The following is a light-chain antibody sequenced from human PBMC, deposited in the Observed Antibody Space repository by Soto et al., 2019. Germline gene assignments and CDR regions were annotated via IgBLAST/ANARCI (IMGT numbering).Light chain of an antibody. CDR1: QSVSNNY. V-gene: IGKV3-20*01. J-gene: IGKJ4*01. CDR3: QQYGSSPFT. Sequence: ENVLTQSPGTLSLSPGETATLSCRAGQSVSNNYLAWFQQKPGQAPRLLIYGAFSRGSGIPDRFRASGSGTDFTLTISRLEPEDFAVYSCQQYGSSPFTFGGGTKVDNK. CDR2: GAF.